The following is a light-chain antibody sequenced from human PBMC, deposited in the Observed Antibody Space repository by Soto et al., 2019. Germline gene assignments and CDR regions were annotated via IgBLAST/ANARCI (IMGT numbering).Light chain of an antibody. V-gene: IGLV2-14*01. CDR2: EVS. Sequence: QSVLTQPASVSGSPGQSITISCTGTSSDVGGYEYVSWYQHHPGKAPKLMIYEVSNRPSGVSHRFSGSKSGNTASLTISGLQAEDEADYYCSSYTAANTYLFGTGTKLTVL. J-gene: IGLJ1*01. CDR1: SSDVGGYEY. CDR3: SSYTAANTYL.